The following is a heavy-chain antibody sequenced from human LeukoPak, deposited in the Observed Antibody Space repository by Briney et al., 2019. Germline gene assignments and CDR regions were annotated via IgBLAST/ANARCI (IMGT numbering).Heavy chain of an antibody. Sequence: PGGSLRLSCAASGFTFSSYEMNWVRQAPGKGLEWVSYISSSGSTIYYADSVKGRFTISRDNAKNSLYLQMNSLRAEDTAVYYCAKDQSGSYFGDAFDIWGQGTMVTVSS. CDR1: GFTFSSYE. CDR2: ISSSGSTI. J-gene: IGHJ3*02. V-gene: IGHV3-48*03. D-gene: IGHD1-26*01. CDR3: AKDQSGSYFGDAFDI.